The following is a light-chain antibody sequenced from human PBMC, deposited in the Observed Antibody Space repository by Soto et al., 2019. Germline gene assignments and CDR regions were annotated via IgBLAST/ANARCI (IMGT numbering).Light chain of an antibody. CDR1: QTFSSSY. J-gene: IGKJ3*01. V-gene: IGKV3-20*01. Sequence: EIVLTQSPGTLSLSPGERATLSCRASQTFSSSYLAWYQQKPGQAPRLLIYGASSRATGIPDRFSGGGSGTDFTLTISKLETEDFAVYYCQQYGSSLFTFGPGTKVDIK. CDR2: GAS. CDR3: QQYGSSLFT.